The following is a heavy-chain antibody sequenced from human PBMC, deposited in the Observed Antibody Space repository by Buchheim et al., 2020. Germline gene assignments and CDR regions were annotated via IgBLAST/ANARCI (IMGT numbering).Heavy chain of an antibody. Sequence: QVQLVQSGAEVRKPGASVKVSCKASGYTFTSYYIHWVRQAPGQGLEWMGIFNPSGGGTNYAQNFKGRVTMTRDTSTNTVYMALSSLRSDDTAVYYCARDLGFCASSYCSFFFDYWGQGTL. V-gene: IGHV1-46*01. CDR1: GYTFTSYY. J-gene: IGHJ4*02. CDR2: FNPSGGGT. CDR3: ARDLGFCASSYCSFFFDY. D-gene: IGHD2-21*02.